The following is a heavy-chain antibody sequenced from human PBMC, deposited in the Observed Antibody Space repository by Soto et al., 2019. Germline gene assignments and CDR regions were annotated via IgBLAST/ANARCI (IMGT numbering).Heavy chain of an antibody. V-gene: IGHV1-69*06. CDR1: GGTFNSDA. CDR2: VIPIFRKA. CDR3: ARCHSDSSGPGYLDS. J-gene: IGHJ4*01. D-gene: IGHD3-22*01. Sequence: QVRLVQSEAEVKKAGSSVKVSCTVSGGTFNSDAVTWVRQAPGQGLEWMGGVIPIFRKANYAQKFQGRATITVDKSTSTIYLELHSIKSEDTAMYYCARCHSDSSGPGYLDSLGNGTLVTV.